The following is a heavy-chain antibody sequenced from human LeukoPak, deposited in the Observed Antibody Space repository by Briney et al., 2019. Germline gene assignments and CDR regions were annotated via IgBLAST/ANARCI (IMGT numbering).Heavy chain of an antibody. CDR2: IYSGGST. CDR3: ARGGSYLSAFDI. V-gene: IGHV3-53*01. D-gene: IGHD1-26*01. J-gene: IGHJ3*02. CDR1: GFTVSSNY. Sequence: GGSLRLSCAASGFTVSSNYMSWVRQAPGKGLEWVSIIYSGGSTFYADSVKGRFTISRDNSKNTLCLQMNSLRAEDTAVYYCARGGSYLSAFDIWGQGTMVTVSS.